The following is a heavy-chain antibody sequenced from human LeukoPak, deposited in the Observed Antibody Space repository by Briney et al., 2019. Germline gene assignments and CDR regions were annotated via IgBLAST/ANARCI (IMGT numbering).Heavy chain of an antibody. CDR3: ARLPGYRSGTYYEFYFYMDV. CDR2: ISTSGDFL. V-gene: IGHV3-21*01. CDR1: GFTFSSFS. J-gene: IGHJ6*03. Sequence: RSGGSLRLSCEASGFTFSSFSIIWVRQAPGKGLEWVSSISTSGDFLYYAESAKGRFTLSRDNAKNSLFLQMNSLRAEDTAVYYCARLPGYRSGTYYEFYFYMDVWGKGTTVTVSS. D-gene: IGHD3-10*01.